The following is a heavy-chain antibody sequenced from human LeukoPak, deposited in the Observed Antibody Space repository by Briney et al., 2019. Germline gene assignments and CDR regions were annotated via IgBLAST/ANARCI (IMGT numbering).Heavy chain of an antibody. CDR1: GGSISSYY. V-gene: IGHV4-59*08. J-gene: IGHJ4*02. Sequence: SETLSLTCTVSGGSISSYYWSWIRQPPGKGLEWIGYIYYSGSTNYNPPLKSRVTISVDTSKNQFSLKLSSVTAADTAVYYCALQYSSGWYGSYYFDYWGQGTLVTVSS. D-gene: IGHD6-19*01. CDR3: ALQYSSGWYGSYYFDY. CDR2: IYYSGST.